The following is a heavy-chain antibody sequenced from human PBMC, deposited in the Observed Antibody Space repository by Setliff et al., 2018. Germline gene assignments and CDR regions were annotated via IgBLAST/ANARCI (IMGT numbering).Heavy chain of an antibody. CDR1: GGSVRSHY. D-gene: IGHD6-6*01. CDR3: ARGWNVASRLLDS. J-gene: IGHJ4*02. V-gene: IGHV4-59*02. CDR2: IFYSGDT. Sequence: SETLSLTCTVSGGSVRSHYWSWIRHSPGKGLEWIGFIFYSGDTKSNPSLKSRVTMSVDTSKNQFSLQLSSVTAADTAVYYCARGWNVASRLLDSWGQGTLVTVSS.